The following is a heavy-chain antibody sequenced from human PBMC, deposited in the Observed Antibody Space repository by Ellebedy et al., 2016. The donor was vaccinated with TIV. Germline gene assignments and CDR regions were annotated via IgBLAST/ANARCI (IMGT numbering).Heavy chain of an antibody. J-gene: IGHJ4*02. CDR2: INPSGGST. V-gene: IGHV1-46*01. CDR1: GCTFTRYY. Sequence: ASVKVSXXASGCTFTRYYMHWVRQAPGQGLEWMGKINPSGGSTTYAQKFQGRVTMTRDRSTSTVYMELSSLRSEDTAAYYCARDAPWGTSLAVDYWGQGTLITVSS. CDR3: ARDAPWGTSLAVDY. D-gene: IGHD3-16*01.